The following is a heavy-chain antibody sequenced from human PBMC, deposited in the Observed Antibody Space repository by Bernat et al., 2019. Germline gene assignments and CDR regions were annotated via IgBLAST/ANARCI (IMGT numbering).Heavy chain of an antibody. CDR1: GYTFTSYG. D-gene: IGHD1-7*01. CDR2: ISAYNGNT. CDR3: ARDGETGTTHYYYYYMDV. J-gene: IGHJ6*03. V-gene: IGHV1-18*01. Sequence: QVQLVQSGAEVKKPGASVKVSCKASGYTFTSYGISWVRQAPGQGLEWMGWISAYNGNTNYAQKLQGRVTMTTDTSTSTAYMELRSLRSDDTAVYNCARDGETGTTHYYYYYMDVWGKGTTVTVSS.